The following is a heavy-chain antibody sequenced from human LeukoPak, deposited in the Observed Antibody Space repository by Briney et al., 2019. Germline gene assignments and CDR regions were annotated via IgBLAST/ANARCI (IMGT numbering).Heavy chain of an antibody. CDR2: INHSGST. V-gene: IGHV4-34*01. CDR3: ARGRYSSSSDNNWFDP. D-gene: IGHD6-6*01. Sequence: SETLSLTCAVYGGSFSGYYWSWIRQPPGKGLEWIGEINHSGSTNYNPSLKSRVTISVDTSKNQFSLKLSSVNAADTAVCYCARGRYSSSSDNNWFDPWGRGTLVTVSS. J-gene: IGHJ5*02. CDR1: GGSFSGYY.